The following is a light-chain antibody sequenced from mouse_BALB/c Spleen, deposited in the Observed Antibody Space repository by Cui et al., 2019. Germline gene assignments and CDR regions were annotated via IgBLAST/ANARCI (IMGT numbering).Light chain of an antibody. J-gene: IGKJ2*01. CDR3: QQRSSYPYT. Sequence: HIVLTQSRAIMSASPGEKVTITCSDTSSVSYIHWFQQKPDTSPKLWIYSTSHPASGVPARFSGSGSGTSYSLTISRMEAEDAATYYCQQRSSYPYTFGGGTKLEIK. V-gene: IGKV4-57*01. CDR1: SSVSY. CDR2: STS.